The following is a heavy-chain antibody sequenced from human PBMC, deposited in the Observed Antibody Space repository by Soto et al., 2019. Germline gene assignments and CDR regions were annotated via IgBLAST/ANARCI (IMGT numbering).Heavy chain of an antibody. J-gene: IGHJ6*02. CDR2: ISSSGSTI. Sequence: QVQLVESGGGLVKPGGSLRLSCAASGFTFSDYYMSWIRQAPGKGLEWVSYISSSGSTIYYADSVKGRFTISRDNAKNSLCLQMNSLRAEDTAVYYCASSPEGEWLLIYYYYGMDVWGQGTTVTVSS. CDR3: ASSPEGEWLLIYYYYGMDV. D-gene: IGHD3-3*01. V-gene: IGHV3-11*01. CDR1: GFTFSDYY.